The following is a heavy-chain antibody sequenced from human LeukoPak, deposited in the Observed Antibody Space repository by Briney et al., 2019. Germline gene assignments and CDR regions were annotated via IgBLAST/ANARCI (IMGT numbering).Heavy chain of an antibody. D-gene: IGHD3-3*01. CDR3: TTLDYDFWSGEDAFDI. CDR1: GFTFSNAW. Sequence: GGSLRLSCAASGFTFSNAWMSWVRQAPGKGLEWVGRIKSKTDGGTTDYAAPVKGRFTISRDDSKNTLYLQMNSLKTEDTAVYYCTTLDYDFWSGEDAFDIWGQGTMVTVSS. J-gene: IGHJ3*02. CDR2: IKSKTDGGTT. V-gene: IGHV3-15*01.